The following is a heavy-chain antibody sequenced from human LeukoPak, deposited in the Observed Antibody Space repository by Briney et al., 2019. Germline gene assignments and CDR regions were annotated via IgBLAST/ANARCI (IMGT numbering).Heavy chain of an antibody. CDR1: GFTFSSYG. CDR2: VSYEGSTV. J-gene: IGHJ5*02. D-gene: IGHD3-10*01. CDR3: TKEGLGSGTFSAWFDL. Sequence: GGSLRLSCTHSGFTFSSYGMHWVRQAPGKWLEWVAVVSYEGSTVYYADSVKGRFTISRDNSKNTLYLQMNSLRVEDTAVYYCTKEGLGSGTFSAWFDLWGQGTLVTVSS. V-gene: IGHV3-30*18.